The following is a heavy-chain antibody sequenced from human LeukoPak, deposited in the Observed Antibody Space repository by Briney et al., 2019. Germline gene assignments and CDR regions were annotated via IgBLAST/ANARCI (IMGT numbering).Heavy chain of an antibody. CDR3: ARDHSNDDMSWWFDP. CDR1: GYSFTRHW. V-gene: IGHV1-46*01. Sequence: ASVKVSCKTSGYSFTRHWIHWVRQAPGQGLEWVGIINPDGGYTVYAQKFQGRVSVTRDMSSSTVYMELSRLRYEDTAVYYCARDHSNDDMSWWFDPWGQGTLVSVSA. J-gene: IGHJ5*02. CDR2: INPDGGYT. D-gene: IGHD3-9*01.